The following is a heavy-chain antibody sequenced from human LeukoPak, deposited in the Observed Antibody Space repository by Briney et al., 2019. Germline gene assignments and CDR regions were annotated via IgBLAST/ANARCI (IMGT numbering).Heavy chain of an antibody. J-gene: IGHJ4*02. D-gene: IGHD6-25*01. CDR2: ISYDGSNK. CDR1: GFTFRDYG. CDR3: AKAFRGQRYYFDY. V-gene: IGHV3-30*18. Sequence: GGSLRLSCAASGFTFRDYGMHWVRQAPGKGLEWVAVISYDGSNKYYADSVKGRFTISRDNSKNTLYMEMNSLRAEDTAVYYCAKAFRGQRYYFDYWGQETLVTVSS.